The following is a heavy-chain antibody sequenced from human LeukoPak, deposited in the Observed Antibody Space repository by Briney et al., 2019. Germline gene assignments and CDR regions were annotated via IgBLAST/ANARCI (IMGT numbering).Heavy chain of an antibody. CDR2: IKQDGSEK. Sequence: PGGSLRLSCEASGFSFRDCWMSWVRQAPGKGLEWVANIKQDGSEKYHVDSVKGRFTISRDNAKNSLYLQMNSLRAEDTAVYYCARDGQLADFDYWGQGTLVTVSS. CDR1: GFSFRDCW. CDR3: ARDGQLADFDY. V-gene: IGHV3-7*01. J-gene: IGHJ4*02. D-gene: IGHD6-6*01.